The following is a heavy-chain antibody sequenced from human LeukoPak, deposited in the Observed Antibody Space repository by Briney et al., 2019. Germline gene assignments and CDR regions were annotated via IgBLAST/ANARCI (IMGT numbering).Heavy chain of an antibody. CDR1: GGSISSGSYY. J-gene: IGHJ4*02. CDR3: ARESDDYVWGSYYMNY. CDR2: IYTSGST. D-gene: IGHD3-16*01. V-gene: IGHV4-61*02. Sequence: SQTLSLTCTVSGGSISSGSYYWSWIRQPAGKGLEWIGRIYTSGSTNYNPSPKSRVTISVDTSKNQFSLKLSSVTVADTAVYYCARESDDYVWGSYYMNYWGQGTLVTVSS.